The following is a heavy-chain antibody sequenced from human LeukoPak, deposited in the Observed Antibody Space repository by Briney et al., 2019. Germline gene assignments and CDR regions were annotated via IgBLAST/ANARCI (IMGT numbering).Heavy chain of an antibody. CDR2: ISYDGSHK. CDR1: GFTFSSYS. Sequence: GTSLRLSCAASGFTFSSYSMHWVRQAPGKGLEWVTVISYDGSHKFYADSVRGRFTISRDNSKNTLYLHMNSLTTEDTAVYYCAGAYTTSPGSYFQHWGQGTLVTVSS. J-gene: IGHJ1*01. V-gene: IGHV3-30*04. D-gene: IGHD6-6*01. CDR3: AGAYTTSPGSYFQH.